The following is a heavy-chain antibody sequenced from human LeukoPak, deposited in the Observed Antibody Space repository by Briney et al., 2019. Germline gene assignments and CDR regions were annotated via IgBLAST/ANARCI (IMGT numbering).Heavy chain of an antibody. CDR1: GFTFSDYA. D-gene: IGHD5-24*01. CDR2: VYYSGTT. Sequence: GSLRLSCTTSGFTFSDYAMSWVRQAPGKGLEWIGYVYYSGTTNYNPSLKSRVTISVDTSKNQFSLKLTSVTPADTAVYYCARGRGRDGDNLTPWGQGTLVTVSS. V-gene: IGHV4-59*01. J-gene: IGHJ4*02. CDR3: ARGRGRDGDNLTP.